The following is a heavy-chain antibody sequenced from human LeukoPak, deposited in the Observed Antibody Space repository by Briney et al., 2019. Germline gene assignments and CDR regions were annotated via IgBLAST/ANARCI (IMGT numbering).Heavy chain of an antibody. CDR1: GFNFNDAA. V-gene: IGHV3-23*01. Sequence: GGSLRLSCAASGFNFNDAAMTWVRQAPGKGLEWVSLIASSGRNTYYTDSVRGRFTISRDNSKNTLSLQMNSLRVEDTAMYYCAKDIQLSAWGLGTMVTVPS. J-gene: IGHJ3*01. CDR3: AKDIQLSA. CDR2: IASSGRNT. D-gene: IGHD5-24*01.